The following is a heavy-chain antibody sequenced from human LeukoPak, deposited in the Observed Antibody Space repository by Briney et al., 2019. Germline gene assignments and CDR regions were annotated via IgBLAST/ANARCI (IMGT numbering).Heavy chain of an antibody. Sequence: SETLSLTCTVPGGSISNYYWSWIRQPPGKGLEWIGYIYYSGSTNYNPSLKSRVTISVDTSKNQFSLKLSSVTAADTAVYYCARDHKLWQQLPPQPRYYYYGMDVWGQGTTVTVSS. CDR3: ARDHKLWQQLPPQPRYYYYGMDV. D-gene: IGHD6-13*01. V-gene: IGHV4-59*01. J-gene: IGHJ6*02. CDR1: GGSISNYY. CDR2: IYYSGST.